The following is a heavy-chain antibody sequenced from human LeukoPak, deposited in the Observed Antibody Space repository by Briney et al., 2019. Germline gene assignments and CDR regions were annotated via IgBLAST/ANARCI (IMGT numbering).Heavy chain of an antibody. V-gene: IGHV4-34*01. CDR1: GFTFSSYS. CDR2: INHSGST. Sequence: GSLRLSCAASGFTFSSYSMNWVRQPPGKGLEWIGEINHSGSTNYNPSLKSRVTISVDTSKNQFSLKLSSVTAADTAVYYCARGEIIAAAVSWGQGTLVTVSS. CDR3: ARGEIIAAAVS. J-gene: IGHJ4*02. D-gene: IGHD6-25*01.